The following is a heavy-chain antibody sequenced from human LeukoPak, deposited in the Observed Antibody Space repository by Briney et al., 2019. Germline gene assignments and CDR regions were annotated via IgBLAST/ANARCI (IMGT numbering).Heavy chain of an antibody. D-gene: IGHD3-9*01. CDR2: IGGSGGGTGGST. CDR1: GFTFSSYA. Sequence: QPGGSLRLSCAASGFTFSSYAMSWVRQAPGKGLEWVSAIGGSGGGTGGSTYYTDSLKGRFTISRDNSRNTLYLQMNSLRAEDTAVYYCAKINGPVLTGKLDCWGQGTLVTVSS. V-gene: IGHV3-23*01. CDR3: AKINGPVLTGKLDC. J-gene: IGHJ4*02.